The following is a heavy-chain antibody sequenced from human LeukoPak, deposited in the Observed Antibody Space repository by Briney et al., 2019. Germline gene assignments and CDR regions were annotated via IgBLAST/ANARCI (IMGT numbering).Heavy chain of an antibody. J-gene: IGHJ6*02. CDR2: IYSGGTT. D-gene: IGHD4-17*01. CDR1: LITVSSNF. V-gene: IGHV3-53*01. CDR3: ARDPRTTGKSNYGRDV. Sequence: GGSLRLSCAASLITVSSNFMSWVRQPPGKGLEWVSIIYSGGTTYYADSVQGRFTISRDNSKNTVYVQMNGLRVEDTAVYYCARDPRTTGKSNYGRDVWGRGTTVTVS.